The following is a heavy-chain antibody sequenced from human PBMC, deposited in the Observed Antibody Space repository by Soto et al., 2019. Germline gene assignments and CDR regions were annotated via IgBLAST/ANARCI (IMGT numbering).Heavy chain of an antibody. Sequence: SVKVSCKAPGGTFSSYAISWVRQAPGQGLEWMGGIIPIFGTANYAQKFQGRVTITADESTSTAYMELSSLRSEDTAVYYCARVPLYCSSTSCPPYYFDYWGQGTLVTVSS. D-gene: IGHD2-2*01. CDR1: GGTFSSYA. V-gene: IGHV1-69*13. J-gene: IGHJ4*02. CDR3: ARVPLYCSSTSCPPYYFDY. CDR2: IIPIFGTA.